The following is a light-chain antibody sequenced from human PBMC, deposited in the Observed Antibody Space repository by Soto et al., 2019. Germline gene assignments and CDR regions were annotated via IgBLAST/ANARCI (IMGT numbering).Light chain of an antibody. CDR2: GAS. Sequence: EIVLTQSPGTLSLSPGERATLSSRASQSVSSSYLAWDQQKPGQAPRLLFYGASSRATGIPDRFSGSGSGTDFTLTISRLEPEDFAVYYCQQYGSSPYTFGQGTKLEIK. CDR1: QSVSSSY. V-gene: IGKV3-20*01. J-gene: IGKJ2*01. CDR3: QQYGSSPYT.